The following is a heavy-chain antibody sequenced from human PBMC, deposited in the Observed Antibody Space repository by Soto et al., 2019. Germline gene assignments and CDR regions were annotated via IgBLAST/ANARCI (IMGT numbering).Heavy chain of an antibody. Sequence: SETQSLTCTVSGGSISPYYGSWIRQPPGKGLEWIGYIYYSGRTYYNPSLKSRVTISVDTSRNQFSLNLSSVTAADTGVYYCARDLRFQGHDYADYLGYGMDVWGQGTTVTVSS. CDR1: GGSISPYY. CDR3: ARDLRFQGHDYADYLGYGMDV. CDR2: IYYSGRT. D-gene: IGHD4-17*01. J-gene: IGHJ6*02. V-gene: IGHV4-59*01.